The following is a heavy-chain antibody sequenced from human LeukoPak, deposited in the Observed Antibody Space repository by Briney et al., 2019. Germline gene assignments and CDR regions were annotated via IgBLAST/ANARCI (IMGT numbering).Heavy chain of an antibody. CDR3: ARVRYCSGGSCYSPYYYYYMDV. CDR1: GGSISSGGYY. J-gene: IGHJ6*03. V-gene: IGHV4-31*03. CDR2: IYYSGST. D-gene: IGHD2-15*01. Sequence: SQTLSLTCTVSGGSISSGGYYWSWIRQPPGKGLEWIGYIYYSGSTYYNPSLKSRVTISVDTSKNQFSLKLSSVTAADTAVYYCARVRYCSGGSCYSPYYYYYMDVWGKGTTVTVSS.